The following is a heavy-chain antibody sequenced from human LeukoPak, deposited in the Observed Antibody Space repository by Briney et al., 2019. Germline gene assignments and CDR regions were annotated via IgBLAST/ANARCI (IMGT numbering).Heavy chain of an antibody. CDR2: IYYSGST. CDR3: ARVEEDSTGYNWFDP. CDR1: GGSITNYY. D-gene: IGHD2-15*01. Sequence: SETLSLTCTVSGGSITNYYWSWIRQPPGKGLEWIGYIYYSGSTNYNPSLKSRVTISVDTSKNQFSLKLSSVTAADTAVYYCARVEEDSTGYNWFDPWGQGTLVTVSS. V-gene: IGHV4-59*01. J-gene: IGHJ5*02.